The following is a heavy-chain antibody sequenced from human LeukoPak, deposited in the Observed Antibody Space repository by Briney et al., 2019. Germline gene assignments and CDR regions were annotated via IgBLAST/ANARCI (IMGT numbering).Heavy chain of an antibody. V-gene: IGHV4-4*07. Sequence: SETLSLTCTVSGDSISSYFWSWIRQPAGKGLEWIGRIYSSGTAYYNPSLKSRVTMSLDTSKNQFSLKLSSITAADTAVYYCAREPGANGFDAWGQGTPVTVSA. CDR1: GDSISSYF. CDR2: IYSSGTA. D-gene: IGHD4/OR15-4a*01. J-gene: IGHJ5*02. CDR3: AREPGANGFDA.